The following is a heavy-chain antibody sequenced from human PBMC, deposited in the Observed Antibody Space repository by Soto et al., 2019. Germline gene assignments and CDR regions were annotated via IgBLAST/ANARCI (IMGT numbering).Heavy chain of an antibody. J-gene: IGHJ4*02. V-gene: IGHV3-74*01. CDR2: LNTDGSTT. CDR1: GFTFSHYW. Sequence: VGSLRLSCAASGFTFSHYWMHWVRQAPGKGLVWVSRLNTDGSTTIYADSVKGRFTVSRDNAKNTLNLQMTSLRAEDTAVYYCVRDLSGPLDYWGLGTLVTVSS. CDR3: VRDLSGPLDY.